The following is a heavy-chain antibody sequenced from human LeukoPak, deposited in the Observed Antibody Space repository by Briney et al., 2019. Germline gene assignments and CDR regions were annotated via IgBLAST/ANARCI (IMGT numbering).Heavy chain of an antibody. CDR3: ARDLVTVTKGFDI. CDR2: ISYIGST. CDR1: DDSFSSHY. J-gene: IGHJ3*02. V-gene: IGHV4-59*11. Sequence: SETLSLTCAVSDDSFSSHYWTWIRQPPGKGLEWIGDISYIGSTNYNPSLQSRGTISIDTSRNQFSLRLSSVTAADTAVYYCARDLVTVTKGFDIWGQGTMVSVSS. D-gene: IGHD4-17*01.